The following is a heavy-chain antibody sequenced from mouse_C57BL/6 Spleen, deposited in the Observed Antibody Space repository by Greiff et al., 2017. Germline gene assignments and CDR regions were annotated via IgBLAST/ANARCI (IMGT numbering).Heavy chain of an antibody. Sequence: VQLQESGPGLVAPSQSLSITCTVSGFSLTSYGVDWVRQSPGKGLEWLGVIWCVGSTNYNSALKSRLSISKDNSKSQVFLKMNSLQTDDTAMYYCAREGGNWDNAMDYWGQGTSVTVSS. D-gene: IGHD4-1*01. CDR2: IWCVGST. CDR1: GFSLTSYG. V-gene: IGHV2-6*01. J-gene: IGHJ4*01. CDR3: AREGGNWDNAMDY.